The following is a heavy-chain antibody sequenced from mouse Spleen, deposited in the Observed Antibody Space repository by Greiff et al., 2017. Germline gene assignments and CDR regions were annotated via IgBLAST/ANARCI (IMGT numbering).Heavy chain of an antibody. CDR1: GFAFSSYD. CDR2: ISSGGSYT. J-gene: IGHJ4*01. Sequence: EVQLVESGGGLVKPGGSLKLSCAASGFAFSSYDMSWVRQTPEKRLEWVATISSGGSYTYYPDSVKGRFTISRDNARNTLYLQMSSLRSEDTALYYCARHGRRGNAMDYWGQGTSVTVSS. CDR3: ARHGRRGNAMDY. D-gene: IGHD4-1*01. V-gene: IGHV5-9*02.